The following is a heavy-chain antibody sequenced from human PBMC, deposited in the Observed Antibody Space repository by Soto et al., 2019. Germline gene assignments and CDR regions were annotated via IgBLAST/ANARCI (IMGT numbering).Heavy chain of an antibody. V-gene: IGHV4-59*01. Sequence: SETLSLTCTVSGGSLSSYYLTWIRQPPGKGLECIGYIYSSGSTNYNPSLKSRVTMSVDVSKNQFSLKLSSVTTADTAVFFCARAHTSGWYVIDSWGQGTSVTVSS. CDR2: IYSSGST. CDR1: GGSLSSYY. CDR3: ARAHTSGWYVIDS. D-gene: IGHD6-19*01. J-gene: IGHJ4*02.